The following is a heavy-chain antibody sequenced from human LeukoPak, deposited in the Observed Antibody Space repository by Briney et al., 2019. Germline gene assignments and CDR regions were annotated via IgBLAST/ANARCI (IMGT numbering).Heavy chain of an antibody. CDR1: GYTFTGYY. CDR3: ATGGTRGAYYGMDV. V-gene: IGHV1-69*02. J-gene: IGHJ6*02. CDR2: IIPILGIA. Sequence: ASVKVSCKASGYTFTGYYMHWVRQAPGQGLEWMGRIIPILGIANYAQKFQGRVTITADKSTSTAYMELSSLRSEDTAVYYCATGGTRGAYYGMDVWGQGTTVTVSS. D-gene: IGHD7-27*01.